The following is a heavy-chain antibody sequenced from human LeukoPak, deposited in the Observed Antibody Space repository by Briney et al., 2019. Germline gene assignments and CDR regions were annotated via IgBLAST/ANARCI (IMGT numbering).Heavy chain of an antibody. CDR1: GFTFSSYA. Sequence: PGGSLRLSCAASGFTFSSYAMHWVRQAPGKGLEYVSAISGNGGNTYYASSVKGRFTISRDNAKNSLYLQMNSLRAEDTALYYCAKDIGYSGYDGGSTGMDVWGQGTTVTVSS. D-gene: IGHD5-12*01. CDR3: AKDIGYSGYDGGSTGMDV. J-gene: IGHJ6*02. V-gene: IGHV3-64*01. CDR2: ISGNGGNT.